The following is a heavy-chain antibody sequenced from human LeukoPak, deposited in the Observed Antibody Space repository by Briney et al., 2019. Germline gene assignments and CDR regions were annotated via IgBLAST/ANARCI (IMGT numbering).Heavy chain of an antibody. Sequence: GASVKVSCKASGYTLTSSHAHWVRQAPGQGLEWMGIINPSGGSTTYAQKFQGRVAMTRDTSTSRVYMEVSSLRSEDTAVYYCARTYSSSDEFDYWGQGTLVTVSS. V-gene: IGHV1-46*01. CDR1: GYTLTSSH. J-gene: IGHJ4*02. CDR3: ARTYSSSDEFDY. D-gene: IGHD6-13*01. CDR2: INPSGGST.